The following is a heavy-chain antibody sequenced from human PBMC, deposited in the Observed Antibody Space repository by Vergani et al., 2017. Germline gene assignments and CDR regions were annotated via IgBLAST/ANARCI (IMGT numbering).Heavy chain of an antibody. V-gene: IGHV3-48*01. CDR2: ISSSSSTI. CDR1: GFTFSSYS. D-gene: IGHD5-18*01. Sequence: EVQLVESGGGLIQPGGSLRLSCAASGFTFSSYSMNWVRQAPGKGLEWVSYISSSSSTIYYADSVKGRFTISRDNAKNSLYLQMNSLRAEDTAVYYCARDQPDTAMAANGYYYYGMDVWGQGTTVTVSS. CDR3: ARDQPDTAMAANGYYYYGMDV. J-gene: IGHJ6*02.